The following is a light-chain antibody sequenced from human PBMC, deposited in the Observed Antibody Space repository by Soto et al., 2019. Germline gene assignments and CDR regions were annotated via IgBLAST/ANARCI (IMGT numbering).Light chain of an antibody. CDR1: SGSIASNY. CDR3: QSYDSTSVV. J-gene: IGLJ2*01. V-gene: IGLV6-57*01. CDR2: EDN. Sequence: NFMLTQPHVVSESPGKTVTISCTRSSGSIASNYVQWYQQRPGSSPTTVIYEDNQRPSGVPDRFSGSIDSSSNSASLTISGLKTEDEADYYCQSYDSTSVVFGGGTQLTVL.